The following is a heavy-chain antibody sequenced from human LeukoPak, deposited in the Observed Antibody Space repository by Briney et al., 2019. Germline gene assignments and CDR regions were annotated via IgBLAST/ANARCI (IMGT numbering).Heavy chain of an antibody. CDR3: ARGGDRYCSSTSCYEDY. V-gene: IGHV3-30-3*01. Sequence: SCKASGYTFTSYYTHWVRQAPGKGLEWVAVISYDGSNKYYADSVKGRFTISRDNSKNTLYLQMNSLRAEDTAVYYCARGGDRYCSSTSCYEDYWGQGTLVTVSS. D-gene: IGHD2-2*01. CDR2: ISYDGSNK. J-gene: IGHJ4*02. CDR1: GYTFTSYY.